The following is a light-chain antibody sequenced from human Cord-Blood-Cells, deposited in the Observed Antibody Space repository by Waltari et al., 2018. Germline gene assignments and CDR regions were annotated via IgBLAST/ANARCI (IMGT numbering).Light chain of an antibody. CDR3: QPRSNWPPRWT. J-gene: IGKJ1*01. CDR2: DAS. V-gene: IGKV3-11*01. CDR1: QSVSSY. Sequence: EIVLTQSPATLSLSPGERATLSCRASQSVSSYLAWYQQNPGQAPSLLIYDASNRATGIPARFSGSGSGTDFTLTISSLEPEDFAVYYCQPRSNWPPRWTFGQGTKVEIK.